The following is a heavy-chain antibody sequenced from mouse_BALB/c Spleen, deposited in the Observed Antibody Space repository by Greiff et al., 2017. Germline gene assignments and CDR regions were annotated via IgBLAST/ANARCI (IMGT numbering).Heavy chain of an antibody. CDR2: INPSNGRT. Sequence: QVQLQQPGAELVKPGASVKLSCKASGYTFTSYWMHWVKQRPGQGLEWIGEINPSNGRTNYNEKFKSKATLTVDKTSSTAYMQLSSLTSEDSAVYYCARRWYPYAMDDWGQGTSVTVSS. D-gene: IGHD2-1*01. CDR1: GYTFTSYW. V-gene: IGHV1S81*02. CDR3: ARRWYPYAMDD. J-gene: IGHJ4*01.